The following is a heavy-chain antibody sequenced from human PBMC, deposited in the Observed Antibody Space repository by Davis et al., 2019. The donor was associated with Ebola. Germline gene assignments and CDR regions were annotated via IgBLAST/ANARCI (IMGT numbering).Heavy chain of an antibody. V-gene: IGHV5-51*01. J-gene: IGHJ6*02. CDR3: ARFRSRNYYYYGMDV. Sequence: GESLKISCTGSGYSFTSYWIDWVRQLPGKGLEWMGIIYPGDSDTRYSPSFQGQVTISADKSISTAYLQWSSLKASDTAMYYCARFRSRNYYYYGMDVWGQGTTVTVSS. CDR1: GYSFTSYW. CDR2: IYPGDSDT. D-gene: IGHD1-14*01.